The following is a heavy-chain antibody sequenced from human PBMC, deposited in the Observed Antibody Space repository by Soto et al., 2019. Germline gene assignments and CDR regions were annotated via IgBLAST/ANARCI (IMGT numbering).Heavy chain of an antibody. Sequence: EVRLLESGGGLVQPGWSLRLSCAGSGFTFSSNAMSWVRQAPGKGLEWVSSVSGDGYASDYADSVKGRFTVSRHNSKNTLYLQMTSLRAEDTAVYYCAKRHYYGSGSFALATWGQGTLVTVSS. CDR3: AKRHYYGSGSFALAT. V-gene: IGHV3-23*01. CDR2: VSGDGYAS. CDR1: GFTFSSNA. J-gene: IGHJ4*03. D-gene: IGHD3-10*01.